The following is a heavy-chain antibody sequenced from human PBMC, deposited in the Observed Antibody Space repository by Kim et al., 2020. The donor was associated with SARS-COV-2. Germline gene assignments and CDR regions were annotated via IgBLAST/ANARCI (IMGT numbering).Heavy chain of an antibody. Sequence: GGSLRLSCAASGFTVSGNYMSWVRQAPGKGLEWVSVIYSGGSTYYADSVKGKFTISRDNSKNTLFLQMNSLRAEDTAVYYCARGEVIRSKGFAFDIWGQGTMVTVSS. CDR3: ARGEVIRSKGFAFDI. CDR1: GFTVSGNY. V-gene: IGHV3-66*01. J-gene: IGHJ3*02. CDR2: IYSGGST.